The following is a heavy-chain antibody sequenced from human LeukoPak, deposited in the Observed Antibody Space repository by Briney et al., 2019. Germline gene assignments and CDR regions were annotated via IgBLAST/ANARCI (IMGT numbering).Heavy chain of an antibody. V-gene: IGHV3-23*01. D-gene: IGHD2-2*03. J-gene: IGHJ4*02. CDR1: GFTFTTYG. CDR3: AKDSGWILFDD. Sequence: GGTLRLSCSASGFTFTTYGMNWVRQAPGKGLEWVSGIGGSGTRTYYADSVKGRFTISRDNSKNTLYLQMNSLRDEDTAVYYCAKDSGWILFDDWGQGTLVTVSS. CDR2: IGGSGTRT.